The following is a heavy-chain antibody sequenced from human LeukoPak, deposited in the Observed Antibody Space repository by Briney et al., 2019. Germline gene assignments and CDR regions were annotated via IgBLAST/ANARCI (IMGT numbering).Heavy chain of an antibody. Sequence: SETLSLTCTVSGYSISSGYYWGWIRQPPGKGLAWIGSIYHSGSTYYNPSLKSRVTISVDTSKNQFSLKLSSVTAADTAVYYCARRYSSTPWFDPWGQGTLVTVSS. CDR3: ARRYSSTPWFDP. J-gene: IGHJ5*02. D-gene: IGHD6-13*01. V-gene: IGHV4-38-2*02. CDR1: GYSISSGYY. CDR2: IYHSGST.